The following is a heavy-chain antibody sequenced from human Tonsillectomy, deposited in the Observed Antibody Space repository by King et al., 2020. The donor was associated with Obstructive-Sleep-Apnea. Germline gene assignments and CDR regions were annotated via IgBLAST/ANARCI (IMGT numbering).Heavy chain of an antibody. CDR3: TSLYDSYYYDSSGGY. CDR2: IRSKANSYAT. Sequence: VQLVESGGGLVQPGGSLKLSCAASGFTFSGSAMHWVRQASGKGLEWVGRIRSKANSYATAYAASVKGRFTISRDDSKNTAYLQMNSLKTEDTAVYYCTSLYDSYYYDSSGGYWGQGTLVTVSS. CDR1: GFTFSGSA. J-gene: IGHJ4*02. V-gene: IGHV3-73*01. D-gene: IGHD3-22*01.